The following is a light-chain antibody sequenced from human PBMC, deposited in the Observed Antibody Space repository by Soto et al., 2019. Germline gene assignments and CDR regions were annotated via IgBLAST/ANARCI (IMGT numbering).Light chain of an antibody. CDR1: QSIRDW. J-gene: IGKJ2*03. CDR2: KSS. Sequence: DIQMTQSPSTLSASVGDRVIITCRASQSIRDWLAWYQQQPGKAPKLLIYKSSSLESGVPSRFSGSGSGTEFTLTISSLQPDDFATYYCQQYDSYSYSFGQGTKLEIK. V-gene: IGKV1-5*03. CDR3: QQYDSYSYS.